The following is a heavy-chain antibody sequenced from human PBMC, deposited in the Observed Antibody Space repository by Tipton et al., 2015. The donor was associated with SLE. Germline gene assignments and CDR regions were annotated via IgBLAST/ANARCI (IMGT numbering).Heavy chain of an antibody. CDR2: INPSGGST. D-gene: IGHD5-18*01. Sequence: QLVQSGAEVKKPGASVKLSCKPSGYTFTSYYMNWVRQAPGQGLEWMGVINPSGGSTSYAQKFQGRVTMTRDTSTSTVYMELTSLRSDDTAVYYCVRGGLRGSFGLYSFDIWGQGTMVTVSS. CDR3: VRGGLRGSFGLYSFDI. CDR1: GYTFTSYY. J-gene: IGHJ3*02. V-gene: IGHV1-46*01.